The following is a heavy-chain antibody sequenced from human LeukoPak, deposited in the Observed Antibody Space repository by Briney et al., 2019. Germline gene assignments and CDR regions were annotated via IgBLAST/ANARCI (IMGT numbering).Heavy chain of an antibody. CDR3: ARGLRQQLPSGPWGGAVTDDY. CDR1: GYTFTGYY. V-gene: IGHV1-2*02. J-gene: IGHJ4*02. CDR2: INPNSGGT. Sequence: GASVKVSCKASGYTFTGYYMHWVRQAPGQGLEWMGWINPNSGGTNYAQKFQGRVTMTRDTSISTAYMELSRLRSDDTAVYYCARGLRQQLPSGPWGGAVTDDYWGQGTLVTVSS. D-gene: IGHD6-13*01.